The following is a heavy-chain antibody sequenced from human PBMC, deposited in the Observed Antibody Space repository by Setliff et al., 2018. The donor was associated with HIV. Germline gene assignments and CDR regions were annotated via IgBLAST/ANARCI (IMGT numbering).Heavy chain of an antibody. CDR2: IKQDGSDK. CDR1: GFTFSNYW. J-gene: IGHJ6*03. Sequence: GWSLRLSCAASGFTFSNYWMSWVRQAPGKGLEWVANIKQDGSDKYYVDSVKGRFTISRDNAKNSLYLQMNSLRAEDTAVYYCARVDGSSSWFYYYYYYMDIWGKGTTVTVSS. D-gene: IGHD6-13*01. CDR3: ARVDGSSSWFYYYYYYMDI. V-gene: IGHV3-7*03.